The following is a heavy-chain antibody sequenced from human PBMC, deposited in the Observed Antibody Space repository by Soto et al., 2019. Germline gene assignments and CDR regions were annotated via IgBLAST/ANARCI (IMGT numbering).Heavy chain of an antibody. V-gene: IGHV3-7*03. D-gene: IGHD6-19*01. CDR2: IRKDGSEK. Sequence: EVQLVESGGGLVQPGGSLRLSCAASGFSISSYWMNWVRQAPGKGLEWVAIIRKDGSEKYYVDSVKGRFTISRDNAKNSLYLQMHSPRDDDTAVYYCAGGSGWLSDYWGRGTLVTVSS. J-gene: IGHJ4*02. CDR3: AGGSGWLSDY. CDR1: GFSISSYW.